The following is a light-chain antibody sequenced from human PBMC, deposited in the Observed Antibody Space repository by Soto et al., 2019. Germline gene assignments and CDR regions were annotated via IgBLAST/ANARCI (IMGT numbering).Light chain of an antibody. Sequence: IQTGKCPSTLSASKGDGVTITCRACQSISSWLAWYQQKPGKAPKLLIYKASTLKSGVPSRFSGSGSGTEFTLTISSLQPDDFATYYCQQYNSYSRTFGQGSNVDI. CDR3: QQYNSYSRT. V-gene: IGKV1-5*03. CDR2: KAS. CDR1: QSISSW. J-gene: IGKJ1*01.